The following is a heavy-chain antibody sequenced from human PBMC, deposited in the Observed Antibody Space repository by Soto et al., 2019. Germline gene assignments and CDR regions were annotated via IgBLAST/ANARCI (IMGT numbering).Heavy chain of an antibody. J-gene: IGHJ5*02. D-gene: IGHD6-13*01. V-gene: IGHV4-39*02. Sequence: ETLSLTCTVSGGSISSSSYYWGWIRQPPGKGLEWIGSIYYSGSTYYNPSLKSRVTISVDTSKNQFSLKLSSVTAADTAVYYCAREMAAAGTWGWFDPWGQGTLVTVSS. CDR3: AREMAAAGTWGWFDP. CDR1: GGSISSSSYY. CDR2: IYYSGST.